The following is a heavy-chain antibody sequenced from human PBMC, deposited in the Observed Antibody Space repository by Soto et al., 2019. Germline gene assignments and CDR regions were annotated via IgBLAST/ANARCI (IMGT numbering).Heavy chain of an antibody. CDR3: ATFPMGYCSGGSCYPVSNDAPIY. V-gene: IGHV4-31*03. J-gene: IGHJ4*02. CDR2: IYYRGST. Sequence: QVQLQESGPGLVTPSQTLSLTCTVSGGSISSGGYYWSWIRQHPGKGLEWIGYIYYRGSTYYNPSLKSRVTISVDTSKNQFTLKLSSVTAADTAVYYCATFPMGYCSGGSCYPVSNDAPIYWGQGTLVTVSS. CDR1: GGSISSGGYY. D-gene: IGHD2-15*01.